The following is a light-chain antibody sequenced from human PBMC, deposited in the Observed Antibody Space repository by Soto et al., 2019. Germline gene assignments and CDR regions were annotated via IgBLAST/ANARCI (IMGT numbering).Light chain of an antibody. J-gene: IGKJ2*03. CDR3: QHYTNWPPYS. CDR2: GAS. V-gene: IGKV3-15*01. CDR1: QDVSTN. Sequence: TVMTQSPDTVSVSPGESATLSCRASQDVSTNLAWFHQKPGQTPRLVLYGASKRATGIPARFSGSGSGRHFTLAISSLQSEDFGVYYCQHYTNWPPYSFGQVTEVDI.